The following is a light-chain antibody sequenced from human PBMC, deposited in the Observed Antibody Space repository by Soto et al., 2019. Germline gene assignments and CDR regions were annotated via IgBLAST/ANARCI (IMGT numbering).Light chain of an antibody. CDR3: QQYNDWPRT. J-gene: IGKJ2*01. Sequence: EIEMTQSPATLSVSPGETATLSCRASQSVSSNLAWYQQRPGQAPRFLIYDASTRATGIPARFSGSGSGTEFTLTISSLQSEDFAVYYCQQYNDWPRTFGQGTKLEIK. CDR2: DAS. V-gene: IGKV3-15*01. CDR1: QSVSSN.